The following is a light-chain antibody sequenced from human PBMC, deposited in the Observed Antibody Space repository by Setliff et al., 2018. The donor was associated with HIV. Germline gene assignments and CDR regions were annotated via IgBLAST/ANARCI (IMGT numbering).Light chain of an antibody. CDR2: AAS. J-gene: IGKJ1*01. CDR3: QQLNDYPRT. CDR1: QGIRSY. Sequence: DIQLTQSPSFLSASVGDRVTVTCRASQGIRSYLAWYQQKPGKAPQLLIYAASTLQSGVPSRFSGSGSGTEFTPTISSLQPEDFATCYCQQLNDYPRTFGQGTKV. V-gene: IGKV1-9*01.